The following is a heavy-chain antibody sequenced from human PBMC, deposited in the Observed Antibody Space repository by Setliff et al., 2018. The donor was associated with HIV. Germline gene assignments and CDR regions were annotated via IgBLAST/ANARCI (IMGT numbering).Heavy chain of an antibody. D-gene: IGHD3-22*01. V-gene: IGHV4-34*01. CDR3: ARRGYYYDNGLIDS. CDR2: ISHGGDT. Sequence: PSETLSLTCTVSGASIRSQYWSWIRKPPGKGLEWIAEISHGGDTNYSPSLKSRVTISVDTSKKQIALKLTSVRAADTAVYYCARRGYYYDNGLIDSWGQGTLVTVSS. CDR1: GASIRSQY. J-gene: IGHJ4*02.